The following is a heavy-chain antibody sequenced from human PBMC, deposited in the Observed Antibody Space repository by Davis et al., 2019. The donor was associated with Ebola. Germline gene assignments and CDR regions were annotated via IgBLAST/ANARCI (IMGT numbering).Heavy chain of an antibody. CDR2: IYYSGST. V-gene: IGHV4-59*01. D-gene: IGHD4-11*01. CDR1: GGSISSYY. J-gene: IGHJ3*02. Sequence: PGGSLRLSCTVSGGSISSYYWSWIRQPPGKGLEWIGYIYYSGSTNYNPSLKSRVTISVDTSKNQFSLKLSSVTAADTAVYYCARIGQYAQADIWGQGTMVTVSS. CDR3: ARIGQYAQADI.